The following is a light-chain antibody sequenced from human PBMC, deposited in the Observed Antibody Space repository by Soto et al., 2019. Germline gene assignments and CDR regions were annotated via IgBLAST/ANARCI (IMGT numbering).Light chain of an antibody. J-gene: IGKJ2*01. V-gene: IGKV3-20*01. Sequence: EIVLTQSPGTLSLSPGEGATLSCRASQTVSSTYLAWYQHKPGQAPRLLIYGASSRATGIPDRFSGRGSGTDFTLTISRLEPEDFAVYYCQQYDNSPDTFGQGTKVDIK. CDR1: QTVSSTY. CDR2: GAS. CDR3: QQYDNSPDT.